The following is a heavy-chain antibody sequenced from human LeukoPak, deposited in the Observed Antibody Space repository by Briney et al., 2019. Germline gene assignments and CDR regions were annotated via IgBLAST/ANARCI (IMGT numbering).Heavy chain of an antibody. CDR1: GYAFTSYY. Sequence: ASVKVSCKASGYAFTSYYMHWVRQAPGQGLEWMGIINPSGGSTSYAQKFQGRVTMTRDTSTSTAYMELRSLRSDDTAVYYCAKEVGIRAYSYGFDYWGQRTLVTVSS. J-gene: IGHJ4*02. V-gene: IGHV1-46*01. CDR3: AKEVGIRAYSYGFDY. CDR2: INPSGGST. D-gene: IGHD5-18*01.